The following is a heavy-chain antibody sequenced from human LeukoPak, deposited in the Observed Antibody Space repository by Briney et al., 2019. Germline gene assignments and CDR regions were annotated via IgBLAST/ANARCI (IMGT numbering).Heavy chain of an antibody. V-gene: IGHV1-69*01. CDR1: GDTVRKYA. J-gene: IGHJ4*02. CDR2: IISTYGAS. Sequence: SVKVSCTSSGDTVRKYAIGWVRQAPGQGLEWIGGIISTYGASNYAQKFQGRVTLTADESANTAYMELRSLRSEDTAVYYCARDRTGYGNYYFDSWGQGTPVTVSS. CDR3: ARDRTGYGNYYFDS. D-gene: IGHD5-18*01.